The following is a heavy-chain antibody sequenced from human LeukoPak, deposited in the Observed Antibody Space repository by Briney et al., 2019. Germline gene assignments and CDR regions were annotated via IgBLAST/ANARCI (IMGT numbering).Heavy chain of an antibody. D-gene: IGHD3-3*01. Sequence: SVKVSCKASGYTFTSYAMHWVRQAPGQRLEWMGWINAGNGNTKYSQKFQGRVTITRDTSASTAYMELSSLRSEDTAVYYCARAITIFGVVPELPDYWGQGTLVTVSS. CDR2: INAGNGNT. J-gene: IGHJ4*02. V-gene: IGHV1-3*01. CDR3: ARAITIFGVVPELPDY. CDR1: GYTFTSYA.